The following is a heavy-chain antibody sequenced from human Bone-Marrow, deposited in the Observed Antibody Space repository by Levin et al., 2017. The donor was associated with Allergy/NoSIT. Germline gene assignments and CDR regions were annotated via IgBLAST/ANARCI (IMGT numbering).Heavy chain of an antibody. D-gene: IGHD3-10*01. J-gene: IGHJ2*01. Sequence: SQTLSLTCTVSSGSISSSYWSWIRQPPGKGLEWIGYIHYSGSTSYNPSLKSRVTISVDTSKNQFSLKLSSVTAADTAVYYCARLEGISMLRGIIITRHYWYFDRWGRGTLVTVSS. V-gene: IGHV4-59*08. CDR1: SGSISSSY. CDR3: ARLEGISMLRGIIITRHYWYFDR. CDR2: IHYSGST.